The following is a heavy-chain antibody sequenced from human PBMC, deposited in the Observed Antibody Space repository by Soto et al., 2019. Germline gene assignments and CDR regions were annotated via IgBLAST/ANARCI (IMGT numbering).Heavy chain of an antibody. Sequence: GGSLRLSCAASGFTFSSYDMHWVRQATGKGLEWVSAIGTAGDTYYPGSVKGRFTISRENAKNSLYLQMNSLRAEDTAVYYCARDAKYSGYELTNYYYGMDVWGQGTTVTVSS. V-gene: IGHV3-13*01. J-gene: IGHJ6*02. CDR2: IGTAGDT. D-gene: IGHD5-12*01. CDR1: GFTFSSYD. CDR3: ARDAKYSGYELTNYYYGMDV.